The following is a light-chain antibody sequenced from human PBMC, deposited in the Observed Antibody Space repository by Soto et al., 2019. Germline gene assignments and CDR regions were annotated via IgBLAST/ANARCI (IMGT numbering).Light chain of an antibody. V-gene: IGLV2-8*01. J-gene: IGLJ2*01. CDR1: SSDVGGYNY. CDR3: SSYAGSNNFVL. CDR2: EVN. Sequence: QSVLTQPPSASGSPGQSVTISCTGTSSDVGGYNYVSWYQQHPGKAPKLMIYEVNKRPSGVPDRFSGPKSGNTASLSVSGLQAEDEADYYCSSYAGSNNFVLFGGGTKLTVL.